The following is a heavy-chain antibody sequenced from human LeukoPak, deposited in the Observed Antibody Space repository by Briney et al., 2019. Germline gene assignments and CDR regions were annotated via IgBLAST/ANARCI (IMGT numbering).Heavy chain of an antibody. V-gene: IGHV1-2*02. CDR2: INPNSGGT. D-gene: IGHD4-17*01. J-gene: IGHJ5*02. CDR1: GYTFTGYY. CDR3: ARDRTYGVNWFDP. Sequence: APVKVSCKASGYTFTGYYMHWVRQAPGQGLEWMGWINPNSGGTNYAQKFQGRVTMTRDTSISTAYMELSRLRSDDTAVYYCARDRTYGVNWFDPWGQGTLVTVS.